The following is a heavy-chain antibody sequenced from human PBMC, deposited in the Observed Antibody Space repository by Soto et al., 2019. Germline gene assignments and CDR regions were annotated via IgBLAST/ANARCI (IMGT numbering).Heavy chain of an antibody. CDR3: ARGTYGDYLGYVY. J-gene: IGHJ4*02. D-gene: IGHD4-17*01. Sequence: QVQLQESGPGLVKPSQTLSLTCTVSGGSISSGGYYWSWIRQHPGKGLEWIGYIYYSGSTYYNPSLRSRVTTAVDKSKHQFPLKLSSVTAADTAEYYCARGTYGDYLGYVYWGQGTLVTVSS. CDR1: GGSISSGGYY. CDR2: IYYSGST. V-gene: IGHV4-31*03.